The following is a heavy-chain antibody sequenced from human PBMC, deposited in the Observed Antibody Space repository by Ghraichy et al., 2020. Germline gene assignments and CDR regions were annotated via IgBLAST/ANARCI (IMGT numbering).Heavy chain of an antibody. CDR3: AKDRAAKYSSSWYFYGMDV. CDR2: ISWDGGST. Sequence: GGSLRLSCAASGFTFDDYAMHWVRQAPGKGLEWVSLISWDGGSTYYADSVKGRFTISRDNSKNSLYLQMNSLRAEDTALYYCAKDRAAKYSSSWYFYGMDVWGQGTTVTVSS. J-gene: IGHJ6*02. D-gene: IGHD6-13*01. V-gene: IGHV3-43D*04. CDR1: GFTFDDYA.